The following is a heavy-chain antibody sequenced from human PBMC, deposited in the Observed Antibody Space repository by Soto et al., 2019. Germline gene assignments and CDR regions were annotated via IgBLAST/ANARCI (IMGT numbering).Heavy chain of an antibody. V-gene: IGHV3-72*01. J-gene: IGHJ4*02. CDR1: GFTFSDHY. Sequence: GGSLRLSCVVSGFTFSDHYMDWVRQAPGKGLEWVGRIRNKAKSYTTDYAASVKGRLTISRDDSKNSLYLQLNSLRSEDTAVYYCARGVAFLDYWGQGTLVTVSS. CDR3: ARGVAFLDY. D-gene: IGHD2-15*01. CDR2: IRNKAKSYTT.